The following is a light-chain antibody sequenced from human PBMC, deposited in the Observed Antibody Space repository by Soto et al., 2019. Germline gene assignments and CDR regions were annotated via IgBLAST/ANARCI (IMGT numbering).Light chain of an antibody. J-gene: IGKJ1*01. Sequence: EIVMTQSPATLSVSPGERATLSCRASQSVSSNLAWYQQKPGQAPRLLIYGASTRATGIPARFSGSGSGTEFTLTISSLQSXDFAVXYCQQYNNWPTWTFGQGTKVEIK. CDR2: GAS. CDR1: QSVSSN. CDR3: QQYNNWPTWT. V-gene: IGKV3-15*01.